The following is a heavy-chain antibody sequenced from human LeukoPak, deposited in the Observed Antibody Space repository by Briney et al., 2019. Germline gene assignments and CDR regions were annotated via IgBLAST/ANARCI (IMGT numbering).Heavy chain of an antibody. Sequence: ASVTVSCTASGYTFTSYDINWVRQATGQGLEWMGWMNPNSGNTGYAQKFQGRVTMTRNTSISTAYMELSSLRSEDTAEYYCARGGYCGGDCYSGEIYYYGMDVWGQGTTVTVSS. CDR1: GYTFTSYD. J-gene: IGHJ6*02. D-gene: IGHD2-21*02. CDR2: MNPNSGNT. CDR3: ARGGYCGGDCYSGEIYYYGMDV. V-gene: IGHV1-8*01.